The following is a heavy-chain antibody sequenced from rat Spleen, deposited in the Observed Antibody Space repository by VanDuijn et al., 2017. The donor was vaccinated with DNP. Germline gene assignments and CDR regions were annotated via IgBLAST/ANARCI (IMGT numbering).Heavy chain of an antibody. CDR2: ISPSGGST. Sequence: EVQLVGSGGGLVQPGRSLKLSCAASGFTVSNYGMHWIRQAPTRGLEWVASISPSGGSTYYRDSVKGRFTVSRDNAKSTLYLQMDSLRSEDTATYYCARHLTASDYWGQGVMVTVSS. V-gene: IGHV5-19*01. CDR1: GFTVSNYG. J-gene: IGHJ2*01. CDR3: ARHLTASDY. D-gene: IGHD1-3*01.